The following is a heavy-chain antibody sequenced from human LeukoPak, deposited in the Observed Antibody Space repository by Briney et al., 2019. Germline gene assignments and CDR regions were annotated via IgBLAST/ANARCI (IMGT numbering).Heavy chain of an antibody. CDR1: GGSISSGSYN. CDR3: ARQYYYDSSGYLGPFDY. Sequence: PSETLSLTCTVSGGSISSGSYNWNWIRQPAGKGLEWIGRIYTSGSTNYNPSLKSRVTISVDTSKNQFSLKLSSVTAADTTVYYCARQYYYDSSGYLGPFDYWGQGTLVTVSS. J-gene: IGHJ4*02. CDR2: IYTSGST. D-gene: IGHD3-22*01. V-gene: IGHV4-61*02.